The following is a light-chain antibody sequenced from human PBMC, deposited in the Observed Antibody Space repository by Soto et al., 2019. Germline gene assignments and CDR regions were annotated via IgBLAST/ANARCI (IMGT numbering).Light chain of an antibody. V-gene: IGLV2-11*01. Sequence: QSALTQPRSVSGSPGQSVTISCTGTSSDVGGYNYVSWYQQHPGKAPKLMISDVSKRPSGVPDRFSGSKSGNTASQTISGLQAEDEADYYCCSYAGSYTFVVFGGGTQLTVL. CDR2: DVS. CDR1: SSDVGGYNY. CDR3: CSYAGSYTFVV. J-gene: IGLJ2*01.